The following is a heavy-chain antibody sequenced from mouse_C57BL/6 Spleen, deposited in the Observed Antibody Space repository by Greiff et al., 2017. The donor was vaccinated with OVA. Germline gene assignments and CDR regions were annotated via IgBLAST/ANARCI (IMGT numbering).Heavy chain of an antibody. CDR1: GYTFTDYY. D-gene: IGHD1-1*01. V-gene: IGHV1-26*01. Sequence: EVQLQQSGPELVKPGASVKISCKASGYTFTDYYMNWVKQSHGKSLEWIGDINPNNGGTSYNQKFKGKATLTVDKSSSTAYMELRSLTSEDSAVYYCARSVPPLRYQRAMDYWGQGTSVTVSS. CDR3: ARSVPPLRYQRAMDY. J-gene: IGHJ4*01. CDR2: INPNNGGT.